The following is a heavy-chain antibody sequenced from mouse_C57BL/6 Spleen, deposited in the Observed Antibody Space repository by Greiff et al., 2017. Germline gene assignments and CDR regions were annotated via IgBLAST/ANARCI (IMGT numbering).Heavy chain of an antibody. J-gene: IGHJ2*01. V-gene: IGHV1-69*01. CDR2: IDPSDSYT. Sequence: QVQLQQSGAELVMPGASVKLSCKASGYTFTSYWMHWVKQRPGQGLEWIGEIDPSDSYTNYNQKFKGKSTLTVDKSSSTAYMQLSSLTSEDSAVYYCARPDSSGYGYWGQGTTLTVSS. D-gene: IGHD3-2*02. CDR3: ARPDSSGYGY. CDR1: GYTFTSYW.